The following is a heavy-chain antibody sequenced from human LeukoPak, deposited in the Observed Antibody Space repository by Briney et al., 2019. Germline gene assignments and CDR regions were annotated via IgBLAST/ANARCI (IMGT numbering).Heavy chain of an antibody. J-gene: IGHJ4*02. D-gene: IGHD6-19*01. CDR3: AKAVAGFPTAYFDY. Sequence: GGSLRLSCAASGFTFDDSAMHWVRQAPGKGLEWVSLIRGDGGSTYYADSVKGRFTISRDNSKNSLYLQMNSLRTEDTALYYCAKAVAGFPTAYFDYCGQGSVVTVSS. CDR1: GFTFDDSA. V-gene: IGHV3-43*02. CDR2: IRGDGGST.